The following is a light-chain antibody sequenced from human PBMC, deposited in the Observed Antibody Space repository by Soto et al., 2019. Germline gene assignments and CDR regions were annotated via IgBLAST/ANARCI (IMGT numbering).Light chain of an antibody. Sequence: DIQMTQSPSSLSASVGDRVTITCRASQSISSYLNWYQQKPGKAPKXLIYAASSLQSGVPSRFSGSGSGTELTLTISSLQPDDFATYYCQHYNSYSGAFGQGTRLEIK. CDR3: QHYNSYSGA. J-gene: IGKJ5*01. CDR1: QSISSY. V-gene: IGKV1-39*01. CDR2: AAS.